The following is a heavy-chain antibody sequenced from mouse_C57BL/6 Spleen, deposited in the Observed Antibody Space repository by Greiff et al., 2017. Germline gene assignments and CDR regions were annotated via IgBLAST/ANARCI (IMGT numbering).Heavy chain of an antibody. Sequence: QVQLQQPGAELVKPGASVKLSCKASGYTFTSYWMNWVKQRPGQGLEWIGMIHPNSGSTNYNEKFKSKATLTVDKSSSTAYMQLSSLTSEDSAVYYCAKIYYGNYYAIDYWGQGTSVTVSS. V-gene: IGHV1-64*01. J-gene: IGHJ4*01. CDR1: GYTFTSYW. CDR2: IHPNSGST. D-gene: IGHD2-1*01. CDR3: AKIYYGNYYAIDY.